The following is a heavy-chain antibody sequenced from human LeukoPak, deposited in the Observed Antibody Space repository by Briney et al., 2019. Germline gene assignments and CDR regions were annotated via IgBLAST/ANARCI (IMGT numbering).Heavy chain of an antibody. CDR2: ISSSSSYI. J-gene: IGHJ4*02. CDR1: GFTFSSYS. V-gene: IGHV3-21*01. D-gene: IGHD5-12*01. CDR3: ARDLKVDIVATIMDY. Sequence: GGSLRLSCAASGFTFSSYSMNWVRQAPGKGLEWVSSISSSSSYIYYADSVKGRFTISRDNAKNSLYLQMNSLRAEDTAVYYRARDLKVDIVATIMDYWGQGTLVTVSS.